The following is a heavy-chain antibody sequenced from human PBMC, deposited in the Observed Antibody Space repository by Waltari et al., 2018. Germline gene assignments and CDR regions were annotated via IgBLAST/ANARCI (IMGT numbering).Heavy chain of an antibody. CDR3: VTGLTTVTAKDYFDH. CDR1: GMTVSSYW. J-gene: IGHJ4*02. CDR2: IKQDGSEK. V-gene: IGHV3-7*01. D-gene: IGHD4-17*01. Sequence: EVQLVESGGGSVQPGGSLRLSCAASGMTVSSYWMHWVRQAPGKGLEWVANIKQDGSEKNYVDSVEGRFSISRDNAQNSLYLQMNSLRAEDTAIYYCVTGLTTVTAKDYFDHWGQGALVTVSS.